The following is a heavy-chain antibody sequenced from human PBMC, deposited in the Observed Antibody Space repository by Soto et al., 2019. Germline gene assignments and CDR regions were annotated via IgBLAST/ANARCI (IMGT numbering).Heavy chain of an antibody. Sequence: QVQLVQSGAEVKKPGSSVKVSCKASGGTFSSYAISWVRQAPGQGLEWMGGIIPIFGTANYAQKFQGRVTITAAESTSTAYMELSSLRSEDTAVYYCARTVATIHRNYYYYGMDVWGQGTTVTVSS. J-gene: IGHJ6*02. CDR3: ARTVATIHRNYYYYGMDV. V-gene: IGHV1-69*01. CDR2: IIPIFGTA. CDR1: GGTFSSYA. D-gene: IGHD5-12*01.